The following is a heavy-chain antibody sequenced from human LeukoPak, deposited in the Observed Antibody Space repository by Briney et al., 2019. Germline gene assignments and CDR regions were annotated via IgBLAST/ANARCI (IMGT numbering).Heavy chain of an antibody. CDR1: GFTFSSYA. CDR3: AKDYFGVVVMVGFDY. CDR2: ISGSGGST. V-gene: IGHV3-23*01. D-gene: IGHD2-15*01. J-gene: IGHJ4*02. Sequence: GGSLRLSXAASGFTFSSYAMSWVRQAPGKGLEWVSAISGSGGSTYYADSVKGRFTISRDNSKNTLYLQMNSLRAEDTAVYYCAKDYFGVVVMVGFDYWGQGTLVTVSS.